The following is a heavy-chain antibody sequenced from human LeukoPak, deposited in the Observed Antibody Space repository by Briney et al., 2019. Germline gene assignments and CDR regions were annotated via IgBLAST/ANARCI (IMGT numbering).Heavy chain of an antibody. Sequence: GGSLRLSCAASGFTFSSYSMNWVRQAPGRGLEWVSYISSSSSTSYYADSVKGRFTISRDNAKNSLYLQMNSLRAEDTAVYYCARDGILTGYYSRWGQGTLVTVSS. D-gene: IGHD3-9*01. CDR2: ISSSSSTS. V-gene: IGHV3-48*01. J-gene: IGHJ4*02. CDR1: GFTFSSYS. CDR3: ARDGILTGYYSR.